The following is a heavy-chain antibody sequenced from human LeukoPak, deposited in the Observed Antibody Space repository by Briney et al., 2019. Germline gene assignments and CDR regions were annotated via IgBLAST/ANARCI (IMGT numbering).Heavy chain of an antibody. J-gene: IGHJ1*01. CDR3: ARLSYDSSGYYSFQY. CDR1: GDSISRGSHC. V-gene: IGHV4-39*01. Sequence: SETLSLTCTVSGDSISRGSHCWGWIRQPPGKGLEWVGVFSYSGNTYYNPSLKSRVTTSVDASKNQFSLRLSSVTAADTAAYYCARLSYDSSGYYSFQYWGQGTLVTVS. D-gene: IGHD3-22*01. CDR2: FSYSGNT.